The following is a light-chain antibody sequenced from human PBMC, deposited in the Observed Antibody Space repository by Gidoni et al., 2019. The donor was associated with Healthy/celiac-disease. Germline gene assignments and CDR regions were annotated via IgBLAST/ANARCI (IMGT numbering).Light chain of an antibody. CDR3: QQYGSSPSYT. Sequence: ETVFTQSPATPSLSPGERATLSCGAIQSVSSSSLAWYQQKPGLAPRLLIYDASSRATGIPDRVSGSGSGTDFTLTISRLEPEDFAVYYWQQYGSSPSYTFGQGTKLEIK. CDR1: QSVSSSS. CDR2: DAS. V-gene: IGKV3D-20*01. J-gene: IGKJ2*01.